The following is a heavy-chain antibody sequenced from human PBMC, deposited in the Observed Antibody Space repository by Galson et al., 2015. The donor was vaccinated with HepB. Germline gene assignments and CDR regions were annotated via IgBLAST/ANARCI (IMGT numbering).Heavy chain of an antibody. Sequence: SLRLSCAASGFTFRNAWMSWVRQAPGKGLEWVGRIKSKSDGGTTDYATPVKGRFTISRDDSKNTLYLQMNSLKTEDTAVYYCTTGLTTARYYFDFWGQGTLVTVSS. CDR3: TTGLTTARYYFDF. CDR1: GFTFRNAW. CDR2: IKSKSDGGTT. V-gene: IGHV3-15*01. J-gene: IGHJ4*02. D-gene: IGHD4-11*01.